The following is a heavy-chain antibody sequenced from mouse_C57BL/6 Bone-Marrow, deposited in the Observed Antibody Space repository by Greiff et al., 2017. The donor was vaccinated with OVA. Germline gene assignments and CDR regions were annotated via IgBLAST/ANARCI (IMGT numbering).Heavy chain of an antibody. V-gene: IGHV1-61*01. Sequence: QVQLQQPGAELVRPGSSVKLSCKASGYTFTSYWMDWVKQRPGQGLEWIGNIYPSDSETHYNQKFKDKATLTVDKSSSTAYMQLSSLTSEDSAVYYCARDYYGSSLYFDYWGQGTTLTVAS. D-gene: IGHD1-1*01. CDR1: GYTFTSYW. J-gene: IGHJ2*01. CDR2: IYPSDSET. CDR3: ARDYYGSSLYFDY.